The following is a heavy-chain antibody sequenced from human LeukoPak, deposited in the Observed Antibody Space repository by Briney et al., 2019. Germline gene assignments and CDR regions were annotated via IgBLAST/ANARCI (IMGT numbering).Heavy chain of an antibody. CDR2: ISIYNGNT. Sequence: ASVKVSCKASGYTFTNYGISWVRQAPGQGLERMGWISIYNGNTDYAQKLRGRVTMTTDTSTSTAYMELRSLRSDDTAVYYCARITYDFWSGYYMPDDPWGQGTLVTVSP. D-gene: IGHD3-3*01. J-gene: IGHJ5*02. CDR1: GYTFTNYG. V-gene: IGHV1-18*01. CDR3: ARITYDFWSGYYMPDDP.